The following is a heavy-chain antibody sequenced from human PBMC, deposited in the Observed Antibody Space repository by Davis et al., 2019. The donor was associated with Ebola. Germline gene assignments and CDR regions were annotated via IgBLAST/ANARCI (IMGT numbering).Heavy chain of an antibody. CDR2: INHSGST. V-gene: IGHV4-34*01. Sequence: MPSETLSLTCAVYGGSFSGYYWSWIRQPPGKGLEWIGEINHSGSTNYNPSLKSRVTISVDTSKNQFSLKLSSVTAADTAVYYCARHRRGYSYGYRDISYYYYGMDVWGKGTTVTVSS. CDR3: ARHRRGYSYGYRDISYYYYGMDV. D-gene: IGHD5-18*01. J-gene: IGHJ6*04. CDR1: GGSFSGYY.